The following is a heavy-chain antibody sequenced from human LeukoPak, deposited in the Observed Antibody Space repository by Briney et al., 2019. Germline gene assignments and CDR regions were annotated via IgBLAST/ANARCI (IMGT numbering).Heavy chain of an antibody. J-gene: IGHJ4*02. D-gene: IGHD3-22*01. V-gene: IGHV4-4*07. Sequence: PSETLSLTCTVSGGSISSYYWSWIRQPAGKGLEWIGRIYTGGSTNYNPSLKSRVTMSVDTSKNQFSLKLSSVTAADTAVYYCARDRVDPSYYDSSGYDGFGYWGQGTLVTVSS. CDR1: GGSISSYY. CDR3: ARDRVDPSYYDSSGYDGFGY. CDR2: IYTGGST.